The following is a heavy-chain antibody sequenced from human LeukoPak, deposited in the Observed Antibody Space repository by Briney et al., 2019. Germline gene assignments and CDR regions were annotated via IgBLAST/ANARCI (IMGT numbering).Heavy chain of an antibody. D-gene: IGHD1-26*01. V-gene: IGHV3-15*01. CDR1: GFTFSNAW. J-gene: IGHJ4*02. Sequence: PGGSLRLSCAASGFTFSNAWMSWVRQDPGKGLEWVGRIKSKTDDETAEYAAPVKGRFTISRDDSKNTLYLQMNSLKTEDTGVYYCTTDLRWELPPTDYWGQGTLVTVSS. CDR3: TTDLRWELPPTDY. CDR2: IKSKTDDETA.